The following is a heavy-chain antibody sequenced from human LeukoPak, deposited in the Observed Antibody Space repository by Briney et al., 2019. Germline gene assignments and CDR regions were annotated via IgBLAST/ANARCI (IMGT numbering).Heavy chain of an antibody. CDR1: GGSSSGYY. J-gene: IGHJ4*02. V-gene: IGHV4-34*01. D-gene: IGHD2-8*01. Sequence: SETLSLTCAVYGGSSSGYYWSWIRQPPGKGLEWIGEINHSGSTNYNPSLKSRVTISVDTSKNQFSLKLSSVTAADTAVYYCARYAILRYHSLDYWGQGTLVTVSS. CDR2: INHSGST. CDR3: ARYAILRYHSLDY.